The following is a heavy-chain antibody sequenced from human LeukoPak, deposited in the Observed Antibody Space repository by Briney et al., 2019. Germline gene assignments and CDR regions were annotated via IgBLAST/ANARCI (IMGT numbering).Heavy chain of an antibody. J-gene: IGHJ4*02. CDR3: ARHFCSSTSCSN. V-gene: IGHV3-11*04. Sequence: PGGSLRLSCAASGFTFTDYYMSWIRQAPGKGLEWLSYISSSGSTVYYADSVKGRFTISRDNAKNSLYLQMNSLRTEDTAVYYCARHFCSSTSCSNWGQGTLVTVSS. D-gene: IGHD2-2*01. CDR1: GFTFTDYY. CDR2: ISSSGSTV.